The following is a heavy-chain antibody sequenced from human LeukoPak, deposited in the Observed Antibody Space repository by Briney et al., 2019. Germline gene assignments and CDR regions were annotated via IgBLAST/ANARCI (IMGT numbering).Heavy chain of an antibody. CDR3: ATVSRFGELLSFDY. CDR1: GYTLTDLS. V-gene: IGHV1-24*01. D-gene: IGHD3-10*01. Sequence: ASVKVSCKVSGYTLTDLSMYWVRKAPGKGLEWVGGFDPEDSETIYAQKFQGRVTMTEDTSTDTAYMELSSLRSEDTAVYYCATVSRFGELLSFDYWGQGTLVTVSS. J-gene: IGHJ4*02. CDR2: FDPEDSET.